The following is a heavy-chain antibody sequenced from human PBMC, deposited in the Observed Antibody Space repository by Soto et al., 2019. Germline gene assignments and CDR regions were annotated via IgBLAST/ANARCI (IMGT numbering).Heavy chain of an antibody. CDR2: IYYSGST. CDR1: GGSISSGDYY. V-gene: IGHV4-30-4*01. Sequence: SETLSLTCTVSGGSISSGDYYWSWIRQPPGRGLEWIGYIYYSGSTYYNPCLKSLVTISVDTSKNQFSLKLSFVTAADTAVYYCAILCGNYYAPYFDYWGQGTLVTVSS. J-gene: IGHJ4*02. D-gene: IGHD3-22*01. CDR3: AILCGNYYAPYFDY.